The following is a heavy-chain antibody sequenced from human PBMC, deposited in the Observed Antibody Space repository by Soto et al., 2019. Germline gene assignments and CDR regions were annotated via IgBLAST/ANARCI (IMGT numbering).Heavy chain of an antibody. V-gene: IGHV1-69*13. J-gene: IGHJ5*02. D-gene: IGHD2-8*01. Sequence: SVKVSCKASGGTFSSYAISWVRQAPGQGLEWMGGIIPIFGTANYAQKFQGRVTITADESTSTAYMELSSLRAEDTAVYYCARDALIINGFGPWGQGTLVTVSS. CDR2: IIPIFGTA. CDR3: ARDALIINGFGP. CDR1: GGTFSSYA.